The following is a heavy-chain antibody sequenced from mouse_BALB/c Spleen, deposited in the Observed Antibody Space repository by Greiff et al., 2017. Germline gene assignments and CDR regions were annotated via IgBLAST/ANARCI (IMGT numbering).Heavy chain of an antibody. D-gene: IGHD2-1*01. J-gene: IGHJ3*01. Sequence: EVQLVESGGGLVKPGGSLKLSCAASGFTFSDYYMYWVRQTPEKRLEWVATISDGGSYTYYPDSVKGRFTISRDNAKNNLYLQMSSLKSEDTAMYYCARAPGGNYEFAYWGQGTLVTVSA. V-gene: IGHV5-4*02. CDR1: GFTFSDYY. CDR3: ARAPGGNYEFAY. CDR2: ISDGGSYT.